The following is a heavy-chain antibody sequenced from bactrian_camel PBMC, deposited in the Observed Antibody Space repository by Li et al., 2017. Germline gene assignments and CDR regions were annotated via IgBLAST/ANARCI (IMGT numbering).Heavy chain of an antibody. V-gene: IGHV3S1*01. CDR1: GYTVNMNC. D-gene: IGHD6*01. Sequence: HVQLVESGGGSVQAGGSLRLSCAASGYTVNMNCMGWFRQAPGKGLEWVSTIGTGGETPDYADSVKGRFTISRDNAKNTVYLQMNSLKPEDTAVYYCVRDLLTSVANDWGQGTQVTVS. J-gene: IGHJ4*01. CDR3: VRDLLTSVAND. CDR2: IGTGGETP.